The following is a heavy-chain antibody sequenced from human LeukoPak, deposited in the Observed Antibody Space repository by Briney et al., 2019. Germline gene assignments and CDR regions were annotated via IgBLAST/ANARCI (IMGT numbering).Heavy chain of an antibody. CDR1: GYTFTGYY. D-gene: IGHD5-18*01. CDR3: ARVGYSYGYDFDY. J-gene: IGHJ4*02. V-gene: IGHV1-2*06. Sequence: ASVKVSRKASGYTFTGYYMHWVRQAPGQGLEWMGRINPNSGGTNYAQKFQGRVTMTRDTSISTAYMELSRLRSDDTAVYYCARVGYSYGYDFDYWGQGTLVTVSS. CDR2: INPNSGGT.